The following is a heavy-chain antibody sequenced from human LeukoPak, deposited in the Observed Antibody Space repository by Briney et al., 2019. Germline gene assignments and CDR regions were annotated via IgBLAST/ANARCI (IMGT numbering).Heavy chain of an antibody. CDR1: GYTFTGYY. CDR2: INPNSGGT. CDR3: ARGPGRIVGATTFNY. D-gene: IGHD1-26*01. V-gene: IGHV1-2*06. J-gene: IGHJ4*02. Sequence: ASVKVSCKASGYTFTGYYMHWVRQAPGQGHEWMGRINPNSGGTNYAQKFQGRVTMTRDTSISTAYMELSRLRSDDTAVYYCARGPGRIVGATTFNYWGQGTLVTVSS.